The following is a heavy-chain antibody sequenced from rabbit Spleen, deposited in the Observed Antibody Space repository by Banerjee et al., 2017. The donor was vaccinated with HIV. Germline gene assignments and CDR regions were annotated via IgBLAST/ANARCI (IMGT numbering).Heavy chain of an antibody. V-gene: IGHV1S45*01. CDR2: IGTGSSGST. Sequence: QEQLVESGGDLVKPGASLTLTCTASGFSFSSSHYMCWVRQDPGKGLEWIGCIGTGSSGSTYYERWAKGRFTISKTSSTTVTLQMTSLTVADTATYFCTRYDSITGAYDLWGPGTLVTVS. D-gene: IGHD6-1*01. CDR1: GFSFSSSHY. J-gene: IGHJ4*01. CDR3: TRYDSITGAYDL.